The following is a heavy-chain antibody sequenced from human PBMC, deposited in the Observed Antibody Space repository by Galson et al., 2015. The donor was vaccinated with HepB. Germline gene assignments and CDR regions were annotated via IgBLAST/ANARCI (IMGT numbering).Heavy chain of an antibody. CDR2: IDWDDDK. CDR1: GFSLSTSGMR. CDR3: ARVGGYCSSTSCYGDYYGMDV. Sequence: PALVKPTQTLTLTCTFSGFSLSTSGMRVSWIRQPPGKALEWLARIDWDDDKFYSTSLKTRLTISKDTSKNQVVLTMTNMDPVDTATYYCARVGGYCSSTSCYGDYYGMDVWGQGTTVTVSS. D-gene: IGHD2-2*01. V-gene: IGHV2-70*04. J-gene: IGHJ6*02.